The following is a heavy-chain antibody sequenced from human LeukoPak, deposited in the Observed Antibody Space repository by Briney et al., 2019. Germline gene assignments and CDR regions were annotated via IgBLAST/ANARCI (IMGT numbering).Heavy chain of an antibody. J-gene: IGHJ6*02. CDR1: GFTLSSYG. V-gene: IGHV3-33*01. D-gene: IGHD3-3*01. CDR3: AREGLITIFGVVKSYYYGMDV. CDR2: IWYDGSNK. Sequence: GGSLRLSCAASGFTLSSYGMHRVRQAPGKGLEWVAVIWYDGSNKYYADSVKGRFTISRDNSKNTLYLQMNSLRAEDTGVYYCAREGLITIFGVVKSYYYGMDVWGQGTTVTVSS.